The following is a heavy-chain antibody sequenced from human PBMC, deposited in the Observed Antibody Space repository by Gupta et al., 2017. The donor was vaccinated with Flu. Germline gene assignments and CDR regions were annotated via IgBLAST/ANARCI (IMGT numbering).Heavy chain of an antibody. J-gene: IGHJ4*02. CDR2: INSDGRSP. CDR3: VRGSSDWNGADD. D-gene: IGHD1-1*01. V-gene: IGHV3-74*01. CDR1: GFTFSNYW. Sequence: EVQLVESGGGLVQPGGSLRLSCEASGFTFSNYWMHWVRQPPGKGLVWVSRINSDGRSPSYPDSVQGRFTISRDNTKSTLYLEMNRLRVEDTAVYYCVRGSSDWNGADDWGQGTLVTVSA.